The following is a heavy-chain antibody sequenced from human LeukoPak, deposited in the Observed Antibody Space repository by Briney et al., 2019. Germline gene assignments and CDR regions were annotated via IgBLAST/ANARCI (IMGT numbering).Heavy chain of an antibody. D-gene: IGHD6-19*01. V-gene: IGHV3-21*01. CDR3: ATPGRRYSSGWYNWFDP. J-gene: IGHJ5*02. Sequence: AGGSLRLYREASGFTYRRYSMNRARQAPGPGLEWVSSIRSSSSYIYYADSVKGRFTTSRENAKNSLYLQMNSLRAEDTAVYYCATPGRRYSSGWYNWFDPWGQGTLVTVSS. CDR1: GFTYRRYS. CDR2: IRSSSSYI.